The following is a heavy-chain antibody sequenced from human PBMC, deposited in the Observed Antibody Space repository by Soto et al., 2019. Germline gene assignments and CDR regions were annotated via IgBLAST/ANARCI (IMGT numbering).Heavy chain of an antibody. Sequence: ASVKVSCKASGYTFTSYGISWVRQAPGQGLEWMGWISAYNGNTNYAQKLQGRVTMTTDTSTSTAYMELRGLRSDDTAVYYCARDPRLGGSGESYYYYDMDVWGKGTTVTVSS. CDR2: ISAYNGNT. V-gene: IGHV1-18*01. CDR1: GYTFTSYG. D-gene: IGHD3-10*01. CDR3: ARDPRLGGSGESYYYYDMDV. J-gene: IGHJ6*03.